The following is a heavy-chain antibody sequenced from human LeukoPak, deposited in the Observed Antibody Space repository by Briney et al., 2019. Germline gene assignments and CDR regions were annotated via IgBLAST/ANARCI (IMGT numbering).Heavy chain of an antibody. CDR3: ARLDVGYDSSGSPLWWFDP. Sequence: GESLKISCKGSGYSFTSYWIGWVRQMPGKGLEWMGIIYPGDSDTRYSPSFQGQVTISADKSISTAYLQWSSLKASDTAMYYCARLDVGYDSSGSPLWWFDPWGQGTLVTVSS. CDR2: IYPGDSDT. D-gene: IGHD3-22*01. J-gene: IGHJ5*02. V-gene: IGHV5-51*01. CDR1: GYSFTSYW.